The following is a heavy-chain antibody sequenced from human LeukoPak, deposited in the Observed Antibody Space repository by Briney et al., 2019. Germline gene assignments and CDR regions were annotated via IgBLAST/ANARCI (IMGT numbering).Heavy chain of an antibody. Sequence: WGSLRLSCAASGFTFSSYSMNWVRQDPGKGLEWVSSISSSSSYIYYADSVKGRFTISRDNAKNSLYLQMNSLRAEDTAVYYCARDDSSGYYANCYFDYWGQGTLVTVSS. CDR3: ARDDSSGYYANCYFDY. CDR1: GFTFSSYS. J-gene: IGHJ4*02. CDR2: ISSSSSYI. D-gene: IGHD3-22*01. V-gene: IGHV3-21*01.